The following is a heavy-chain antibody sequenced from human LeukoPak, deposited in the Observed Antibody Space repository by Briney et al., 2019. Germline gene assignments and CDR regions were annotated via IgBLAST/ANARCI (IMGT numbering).Heavy chain of an antibody. CDR3: ARGSNYYGSGSKRFDP. D-gene: IGHD3-10*01. CDR2: INHSGST. CDR1: GGSFSGYY. Sequence: SETLSLTCAVYGGSFSGYYWSWIRQPPGKGLEWIGEINHSGSTNYNPSLKSRVTISVDTSKNQFSLKLSSVTAADTAVYYCARGSNYYGSGSKRFDPWGQGTLVTGSS. V-gene: IGHV4-34*01. J-gene: IGHJ5*02.